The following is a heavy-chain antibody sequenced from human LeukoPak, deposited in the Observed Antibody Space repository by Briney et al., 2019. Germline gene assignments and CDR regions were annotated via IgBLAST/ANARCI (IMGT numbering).Heavy chain of an antibody. V-gene: IGHV3-30-3*01. CDR2: ISYDGSNK. J-gene: IGHJ6*02. D-gene: IGHD1-26*01. CDR1: GFTFSSYA. CDR3: ARGIVGAIPARYYYYGMDV. Sequence: HAGGSLRLSCVASGFTFSSYAMHWVRQAPGKGLEWVAVISYDGSNKYYADSVKGRFTISRDNSKNTLYLQMNSLRAEDTAVYYCARGIVGAIPARYYYYGMDVWGQGTTVTVSS.